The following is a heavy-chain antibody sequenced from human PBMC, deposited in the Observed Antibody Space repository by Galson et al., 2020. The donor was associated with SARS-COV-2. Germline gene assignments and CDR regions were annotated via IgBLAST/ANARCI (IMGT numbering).Heavy chain of an antibody. CDR3: ARVGRDWTHDAFDI. CDR2: IYTTTGGT. D-gene: IGHD2-15*01. J-gene: IGHJ3*02. CDR1: GGSIISGAYY. V-gene: IGHV4-61*02. Sequence: SETLSLTCTVSGGSIISGAYYWSWIRQPAGKGLEWIGRIYTTTGGTNYNPSLKSRVTISVDTSKNQFSLRLTSVTAADTAVYYCARVGRDWTHDAFDIWGQGTVVTVSS.